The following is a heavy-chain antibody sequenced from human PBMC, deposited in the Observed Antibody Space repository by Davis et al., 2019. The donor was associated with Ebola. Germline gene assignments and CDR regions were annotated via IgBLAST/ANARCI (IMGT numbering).Heavy chain of an antibody. V-gene: IGHV3-23*01. CDR1: GFTFSSYA. CDR2: ISGSGGST. J-gene: IGHJ4*02. Sequence: PGGSLRLSCAASGFTFSSYAMSWVRQAPGKGLEWVSAISGSGGSTYYADSVKGRFTISRDNSKNTLYLQMNSLRAEDTAVYYCARGYSSGWAYFDYWGQGTLVTVSS. D-gene: IGHD6-19*01. CDR3: ARGYSSGWAYFDY.